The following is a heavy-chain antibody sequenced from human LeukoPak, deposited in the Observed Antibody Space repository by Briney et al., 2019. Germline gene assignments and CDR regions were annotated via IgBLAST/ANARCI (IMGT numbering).Heavy chain of an antibody. CDR2: MYHSGTT. D-gene: IGHD6-19*01. V-gene: IGHV4-59*08. Sequence: SETLSLTCTVSGGSISSYYWNWIRQPPGKGLEWIGYMYHSGTTNYNPSLKSRVTISVDTSKNQFSLKLSSVTAADTAVYYCARRRCITVTGCAFDFWGQGTVVTVSS. J-gene: IGHJ3*01. CDR1: GGSISSYY. CDR3: ARRRCITVTGCAFDF.